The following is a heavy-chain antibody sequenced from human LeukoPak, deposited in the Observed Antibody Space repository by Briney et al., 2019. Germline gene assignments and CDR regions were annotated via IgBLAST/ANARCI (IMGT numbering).Heavy chain of an antibody. V-gene: IGHV4-4*09. Sequence: PSETLSLTCTVSGGSISSYYWSWIRQPPGKGLEWIGYIYTSGSTYYNPSLKSRVTISVDTSKNQFSLKLSSVTAADTAVYYCASAYSGSYGEFDYWGQRTLVTVSS. CDR1: GGSISSYY. CDR3: ASAYSGSYGEFDY. J-gene: IGHJ4*02. CDR2: IYTSGST. D-gene: IGHD1-26*01.